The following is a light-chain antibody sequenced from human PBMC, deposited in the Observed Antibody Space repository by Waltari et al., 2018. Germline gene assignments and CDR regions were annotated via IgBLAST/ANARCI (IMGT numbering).Light chain of an antibody. CDR1: DSDVGAYDF. Sequence: QSALTQPASVSGSPGQSITIPCSGTDSDVGAYDFVSWSHQQPGKAPHLIIYEVSTRPSGIPNRFSASKSGTTASLTISGLQAEDEADYYCSSYTTSSAPGVFGTGTRVTVL. CDR2: EVS. J-gene: IGLJ1*01. V-gene: IGLV2-14*01. CDR3: SSYTTSSAPGV.